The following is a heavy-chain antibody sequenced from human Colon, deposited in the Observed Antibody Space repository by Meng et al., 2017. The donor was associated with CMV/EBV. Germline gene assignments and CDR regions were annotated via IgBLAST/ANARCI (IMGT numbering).Heavy chain of an antibody. D-gene: IGHD4-11*01. Sequence: QLQLQRRGAGLWKLSGTLSLTCSVYGCYFSCYYWRWIRQPQGKGLEWIGGSNHSGSTNYNPSLKSRVTISVDTSKNQFSLKLSSVTAADTAVYYCARGRLPTDPWGQGTLVTVSS. CDR3: ARGRLPTDP. J-gene: IGHJ5*02. CDR1: GCYFSCYY. V-gene: IGHV4-34*01. CDR2: SNHSGST.